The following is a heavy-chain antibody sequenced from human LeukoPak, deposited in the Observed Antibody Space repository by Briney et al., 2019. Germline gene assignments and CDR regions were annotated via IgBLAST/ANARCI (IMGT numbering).Heavy chain of an antibody. V-gene: IGHV3-15*01. J-gene: IGHJ3*02. D-gene: IGHD2-15*01. CDR3: TASYCSGGSCYRSDAFDI. CDR2: IKSKTDGGTT. Sequence: PGGSLRLSCAASGFTFSNAWMSWVRQAPGKGLEWVGRIKSKTDGGTTDYAAPVKGRFTISRDDSKNTLYLQMNSLKTEDTAVYYCTASYCSGGSCYRSDAFDIWGQGTMVTVSS. CDR1: GFTFSNAW.